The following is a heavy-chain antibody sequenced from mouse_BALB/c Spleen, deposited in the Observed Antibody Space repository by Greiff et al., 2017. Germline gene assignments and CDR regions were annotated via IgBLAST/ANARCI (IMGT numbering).Heavy chain of an antibody. V-gene: IGHV5-4*02. CDR3: TRAYGNYGGNYFDY. D-gene: IGHD2-1*01. CDR1: GFTFSDYY. CDR2: ISDGGSYT. Sequence: DVKLVESGGGLVKPGGSLKLSCAASGFTFSDYYMYWVRQTPEKRLEWVATISDGGSYTYYPDSVKGRFTISRDNAKNNLYLQMSSLKSEDTAMYYCTRAYGNYGGNYFDYWGQGTTLTVSS. J-gene: IGHJ2*01.